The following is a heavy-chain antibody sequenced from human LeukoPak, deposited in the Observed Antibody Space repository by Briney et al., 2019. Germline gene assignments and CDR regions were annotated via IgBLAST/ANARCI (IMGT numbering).Heavy chain of an antibody. CDR1: GFTFTSAW. CDR2: MNEDGSGR. Sequence: GGSLRLSCAASGFTFTSAWMSWLRQTPEKGLEWVAHMNEDGSGRFYVDSAKGRFTISRDDTQNSVYLQMNSPRVEDTAVYYCAAWFGESVPWGQGTLVTVSS. CDR3: AAWFGESVP. J-gene: IGHJ5*02. D-gene: IGHD3-10*01. V-gene: IGHV3-7*01.